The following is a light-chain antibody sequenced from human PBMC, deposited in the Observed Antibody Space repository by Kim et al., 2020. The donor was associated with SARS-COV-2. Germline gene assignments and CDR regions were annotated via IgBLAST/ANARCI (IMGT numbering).Light chain of an antibody. V-gene: IGLV2-8*01. CDR1: STNVGAYNY. Sequence: QSALTQPPSASGSPGQSVTISCTGTSTNVGAYNYVSWYQQYPGKPPNVIIYEVSKRPSGVPDRFSGSKSGKTASLTVSVLQSEDEAHYYCSSYAGSNAVVFGGGTQLTVL. J-gene: IGLJ2*01. CDR3: SSYAGSNAVV. CDR2: EVS.